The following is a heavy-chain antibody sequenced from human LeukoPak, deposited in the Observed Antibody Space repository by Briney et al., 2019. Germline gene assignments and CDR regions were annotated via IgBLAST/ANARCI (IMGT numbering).Heavy chain of an antibody. CDR3: ARKGVNPKVDYYYCMDV. CDR2: ISAYNGNT. J-gene: IGHJ6*03. V-gene: IGHV1-18*01. CDR1: GYTFTSYG. Sequence: ASVKVSCKASGYTFTSYGISWVRQAPGQGLEWMGWISAYNGNTNYAQKLQGRVTMTTDTSTSTAYMELRSLRSDDTAVYYCARKGVNPKVDYYYCMDVWGKGTTVSVSS. D-gene: IGHD3-22*01.